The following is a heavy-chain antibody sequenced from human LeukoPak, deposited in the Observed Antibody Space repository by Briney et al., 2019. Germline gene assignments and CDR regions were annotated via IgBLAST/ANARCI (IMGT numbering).Heavy chain of an antibody. D-gene: IGHD6-13*01. CDR2: ISAYNGNT. Sequence: VASVKVSCKASGYTFTSYGISWVRQAPGQGLEWMGWISAYNGNTNYAQKLQGRVTMTTDTSTRTVYMEMRSLRSDDTAVYYCARTPGIGAAGTVDYWGQGTLVTVSS. CDR1: GYTFTSYG. CDR3: ARTPGIGAAGTVDY. V-gene: IGHV1-18*01. J-gene: IGHJ4*02.